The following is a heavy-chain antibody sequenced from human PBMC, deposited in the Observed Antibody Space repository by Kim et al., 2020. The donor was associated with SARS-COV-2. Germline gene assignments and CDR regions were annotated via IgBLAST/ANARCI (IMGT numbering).Heavy chain of an antibody. V-gene: IGHV3-33*05. Sequence: GGSLRLSCAASGFTFSSYGMHWVRQAPGKGLEWVAVISYDGSNKYYADSVKGRFTISRDNSKNTLYLQMNSLRAEDTAVYYCARDRGSYLYWYFDLWGRG. CDR3: ARDRGSYLYWYFDL. CDR2: ISYDGSNK. J-gene: IGHJ2*01. CDR1: GFTFSSYG. D-gene: IGHD1-26*01.